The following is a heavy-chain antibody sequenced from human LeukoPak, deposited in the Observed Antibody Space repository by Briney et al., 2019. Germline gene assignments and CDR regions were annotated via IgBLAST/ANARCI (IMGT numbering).Heavy chain of an antibody. D-gene: IGHD4-11*01. Sequence: PEGSLRLSCAASGFTFSSYGMSWVRQAPGKGPEWVSAISGSGGSTYYADSVKGRFTISRDNSKNTLYLQMNSLRAEDTAVYYCAREVISNYGDNWFDPWGQGTLVTVSS. J-gene: IGHJ5*02. V-gene: IGHV3-23*01. CDR1: GFTFSSYG. CDR2: ISGSGGST. CDR3: AREVISNYGDNWFDP.